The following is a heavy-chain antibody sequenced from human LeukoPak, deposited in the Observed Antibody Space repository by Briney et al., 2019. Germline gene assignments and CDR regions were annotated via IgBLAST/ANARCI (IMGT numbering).Heavy chain of an antibody. CDR1: GGSISSGGYS. Sequence: SQTLSLTCAVSGGSISSGGYSWSWILQPPGKGLEWIGYIYHSGSTYYNPSLKSRVTISVDRSKNQFSLKLSSVTAADTAVYYCASRLPPRAFDIWGQGTMVTVSS. CDR3: ASRLPPRAFDI. D-gene: IGHD3-16*01. V-gene: IGHV4-30-2*01. CDR2: IYHSGST. J-gene: IGHJ3*02.